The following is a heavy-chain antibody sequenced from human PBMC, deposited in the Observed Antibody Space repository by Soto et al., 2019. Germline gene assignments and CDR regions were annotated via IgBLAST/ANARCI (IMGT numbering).Heavy chain of an antibody. Sequence: ASVKVSCKASGYTFTGYGISWVRQAPGQGLEWMGWISAYNGNTNYAQKLQGRVTMTTDTSTSTAYMELRSLRSDDTAVYYCARVPYCGGDCYSRDDAFDIWGQGTMVTVSS. CDR1: GYTFTGYG. D-gene: IGHD2-21*02. V-gene: IGHV1-18*01. CDR2: ISAYNGNT. J-gene: IGHJ3*02. CDR3: ARVPYCGGDCYSRDDAFDI.